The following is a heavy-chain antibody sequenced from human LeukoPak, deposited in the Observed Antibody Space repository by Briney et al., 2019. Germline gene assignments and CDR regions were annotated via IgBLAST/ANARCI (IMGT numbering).Heavy chain of an antibody. Sequence: PSGGSTSYAQKFQGRVTMTRDTSTSTVYMELSSLRSEDTAVYYCARDLHISMVRGIMEFDPRGQGTLVTVSS. V-gene: IGHV1-46*01. CDR2: PSGGST. J-gene: IGHJ5*02. CDR3: ARDLHISMVRGIMEFDP. D-gene: IGHD3-10*01.